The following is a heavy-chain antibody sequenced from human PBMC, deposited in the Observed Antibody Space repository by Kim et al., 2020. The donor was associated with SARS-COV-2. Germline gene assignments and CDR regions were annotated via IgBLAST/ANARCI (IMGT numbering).Heavy chain of an antibody. CDR1: GYTFTSYA. CDR3: ARESYYDSSGVAPFDY. D-gene: IGHD3-22*01. J-gene: IGHJ4*02. Sequence: ASVKVSCKASGYTFTSYAMHWVRQAPGQRLEWMGWINAGNGNTKYSQKFQGRVTITRDTSASTAYMELSSLRSEDTAVYYCARESYYDSSGVAPFDYWGQGTLVTVSS. CDR2: INAGNGNT. V-gene: IGHV1-3*01.